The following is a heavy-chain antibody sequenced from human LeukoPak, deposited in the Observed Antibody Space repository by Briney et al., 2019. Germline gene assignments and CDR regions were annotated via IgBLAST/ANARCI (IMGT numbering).Heavy chain of an antibody. CDR1: GFTFSAYA. CDR2: ISGSGGST. CDR3: AKMPAYYYDSSGYAFHFDY. V-gene: IGHV3-23*01. J-gene: IGHJ4*02. D-gene: IGHD3-22*01. Sequence: GGSLRLSCEASGFTFSAYAMSWVRQAPGKGLEWVSAISGSGGSTHYADSVRGRFTISRDNSKSTLYLQMNSLRAEDTAIYYCAKMPAYYYDSSGYAFHFDYWGQGTLVTVSS.